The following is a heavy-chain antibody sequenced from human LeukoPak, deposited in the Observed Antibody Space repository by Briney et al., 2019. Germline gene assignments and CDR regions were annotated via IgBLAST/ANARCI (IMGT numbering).Heavy chain of an antibody. D-gene: IGHD2-2*02. V-gene: IGHV4-38-2*01. J-gene: IGHJ3*02. Sequence: SETLSLTCAVSGYSISSGYYWGWIRQPPGKGLEWIGSIYHSGSTYYNPSLKSRVTISVDTSKNQFYLKLSSVTAADTAVYYCARRFSFRYCSSTSCYTTPGGAFDIWGQGTMVTVSS. CDR3: ARRFSFRYCSSTSCYTTPGGAFDI. CDR2: IYHSGST. CDR1: GYSISSGYY.